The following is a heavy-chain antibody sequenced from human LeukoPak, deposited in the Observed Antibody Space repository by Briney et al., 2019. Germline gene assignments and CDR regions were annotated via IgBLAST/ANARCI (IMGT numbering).Heavy chain of an antibody. Sequence: GGSLRLSCAASGFTFSSYGMHWVRQSPGRGLEWVAFLSFDGSNEFYADSLKGRFTISRNNSKDTLYLQMDSLRAEDTALYYCAREEHDYVWGSYRYYYYYGIDVWGQGTTVTVSS. J-gene: IGHJ6*02. V-gene: IGHV3-30*03. CDR3: AREEHDYVWGSYRYYYYYGIDV. CDR2: LSFDGSNE. CDR1: GFTFSSYG. D-gene: IGHD3-16*02.